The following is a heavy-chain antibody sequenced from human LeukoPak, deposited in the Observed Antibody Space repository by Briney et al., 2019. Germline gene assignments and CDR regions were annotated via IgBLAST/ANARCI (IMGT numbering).Heavy chain of an antibody. J-gene: IGHJ6*02. CDR1: GFTFSSFS. CDR2: ISYDGSNK. Sequence: LRLSCAATGFTFSSFSMHWVRQAPGKGLEWVAAISYDGSNKYYADSVKGRFTISRDNSKNTLYLQMNSLRTEDTAVYYCAKGRVGANGYYYYGMDVWGQGTTVTVSS. V-gene: IGHV3-30*18. CDR3: AKGRVGANGYYYYGMDV. D-gene: IGHD1-26*01.